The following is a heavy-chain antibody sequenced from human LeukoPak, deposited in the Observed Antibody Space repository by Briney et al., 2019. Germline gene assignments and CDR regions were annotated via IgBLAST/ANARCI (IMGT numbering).Heavy chain of an antibody. CDR3: AKGSIYSGSYAEYNWFDP. CDR2: ISGSGGST. D-gene: IGHD1-26*01. Sequence: GGSLRLSCAASGFTFSSYAMSWVRQAPGKGLEWVPAISGSGGSTYYADSVKGRFTISRDNSKNTLYLQMNSLRAEDTAVYYCAKGSIYSGSYAEYNWFDPWGQGTLVTVSS. CDR1: GFTFSSYA. V-gene: IGHV3-23*01. J-gene: IGHJ5*02.